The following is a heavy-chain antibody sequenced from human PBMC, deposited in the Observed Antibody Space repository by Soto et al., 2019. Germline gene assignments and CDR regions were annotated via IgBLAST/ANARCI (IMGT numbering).Heavy chain of an antibody. J-gene: IGHJ4*02. CDR3: ARAVGDPLYYLDY. V-gene: IGHV4-59*08. CDR2: TDYSGNT. D-gene: IGHD6-19*01. CDR1: SDSISSYY. Sequence: QVQLQESGPGLVRPSETLSLTCTVSSDSISSYYWSWFRQSPGKGLEWIGYTDYSGNTNYTPPLKSRVPISGDTSKNQFSLRLSSVTAADSAVYYCARAVGDPLYYLDYWGQGTLVTVSS.